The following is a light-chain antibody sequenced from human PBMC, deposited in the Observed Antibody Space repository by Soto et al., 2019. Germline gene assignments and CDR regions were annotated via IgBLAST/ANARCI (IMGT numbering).Light chain of an antibody. J-gene: IGKJ5*01. Sequence: EIVMTQSPATLSVSPGERATLSCRASLSISTHLAWYEQKPGQAPRLLIYGASTRATGIPARFSGSGSGTDFTLTISSLQPEDFATYYCQQLNSYPITFGQGTRLEIK. CDR2: GAS. CDR3: QQLNSYPIT. CDR1: LSISTH. V-gene: IGKV3D-15*01.